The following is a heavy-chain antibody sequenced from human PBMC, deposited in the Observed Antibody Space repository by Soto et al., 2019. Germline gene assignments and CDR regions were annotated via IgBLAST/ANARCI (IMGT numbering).Heavy chain of an antibody. Sequence: EVQLVESGGGLVQTGRSLRLSCATSGFTFNDYAMHWVRQAPGKGLEWVSSISWNSGNIGYVDSVKGRFTISRDNAKNSLYLQMNSLGAEYTALYYCAKGRGGGVEFWGQGTLVTVSS. J-gene: IGHJ4*02. CDR1: GFTFNDYA. V-gene: IGHV3-9*01. CDR3: AKGRGGGVEF. CDR2: ISWNSGNI. D-gene: IGHD3-16*01.